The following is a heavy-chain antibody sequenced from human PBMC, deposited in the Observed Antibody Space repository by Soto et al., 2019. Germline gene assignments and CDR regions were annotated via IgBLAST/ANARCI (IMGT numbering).Heavy chain of an antibody. CDR2: TRDKSESYTT. Sequence: GGSLRLSCAAYGFIISDRYMDWVRHAPGKGLEWVGRTRDKSESYTTEYAASVKGRFTIPRDDSKNSLYLQMNSLKTEDTAVYYCVRVVERVYFDYWGQGALVTVSS. CDR3: VRVVERVYFDY. D-gene: IGHD1-1*01. CDR1: GFIISDRY. V-gene: IGHV3-72*01. J-gene: IGHJ4*02.